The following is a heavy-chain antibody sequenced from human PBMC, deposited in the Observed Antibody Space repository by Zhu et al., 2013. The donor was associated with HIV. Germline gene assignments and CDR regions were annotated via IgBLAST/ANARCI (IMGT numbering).Heavy chain of an antibody. CDR3: ARTGTANAFDI. Sequence: QVQLVQSGAEVKKSGASAKVSCKVSGYTFTGYYVHWIRQAPGQGLEWMGWMYPNNGATIYEKKFQDRVTMTRDTSITTAYMELSRLRSDDTAVYYCARTGTANAFDIWGQGTMVTVSS. V-gene: IGHV1-2*02. J-gene: IGHJ3*02. D-gene: IGHD1-1*01. CDR2: MYPNNGAT. CDR1: GYTFTGYY.